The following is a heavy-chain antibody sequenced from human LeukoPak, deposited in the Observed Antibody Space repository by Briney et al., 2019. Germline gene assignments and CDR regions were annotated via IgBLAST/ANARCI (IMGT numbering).Heavy chain of an antibody. D-gene: IGHD3-22*01. CDR3: ARIDYYYDSSGYYFDY. CDR2: IIPIFGTA. CDR1: GGTFSSYA. J-gene: IGHJ4*02. V-gene: IGHV1-69*13. Sequence: ASVKVSCKASGGTFSSYAISWVRQAPGQGLEWMGGIIPIFGTANYAQKFQGRVTITADESTSTAYMELSSLRSEDTAVYYCARIDYYYDSSGYYFDYWGQGTLVTVSS.